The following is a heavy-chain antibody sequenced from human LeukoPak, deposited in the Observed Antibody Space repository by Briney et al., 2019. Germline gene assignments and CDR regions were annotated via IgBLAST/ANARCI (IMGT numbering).Heavy chain of an antibody. CDR3: TRIGIGIIGRDPVDY. J-gene: IGHJ4*02. Sequence: PPGGSLRLSCATSGFTFRDYAMSWVRLAPGKGLQWVGFIRSKTYGGAADYGASVKGRFTIYRDDSQSIAYLLMSRLEIEDTAVYYCTRIGIGIIGRDPVDYWGQGTLVTVSS. V-gene: IGHV3-49*04. CDR1: GFTFRDYA. D-gene: IGHD2-21*01. CDR2: IRSKTYGGAA.